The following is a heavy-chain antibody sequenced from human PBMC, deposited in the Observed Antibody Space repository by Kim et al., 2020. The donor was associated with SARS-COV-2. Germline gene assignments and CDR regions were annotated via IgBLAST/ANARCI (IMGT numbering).Heavy chain of an antibody. Sequence: SRVTISVDTSKNQFSLKLSSVTAADTAVYYCARGLTYYDILTGYRRWFDPWGQGTLVTVSS. D-gene: IGHD3-9*01. J-gene: IGHJ5*02. V-gene: IGHV4-39*07. CDR3: ARGLTYYDILTGYRRWFDP.